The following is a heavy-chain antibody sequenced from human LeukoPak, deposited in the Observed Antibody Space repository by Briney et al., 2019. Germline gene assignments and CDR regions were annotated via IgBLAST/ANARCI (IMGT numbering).Heavy chain of an antibody. CDR1: GGSISSYF. V-gene: IGHV4-59*01. J-gene: IGHJ5*02. CDR2: IYYSGST. Sequence: LETLSLTCTVSGGSISSYFWNWIRQPPGKGLEWIGYIYYSGSTNYNPSLKSRVTISVDTSKNQFSLKLSSVTAADTAVYYCARDRGSGWNNWFDPWGQGTLVTVSS. CDR3: ARDRGSGWNNWFDP. D-gene: IGHD6-19*01.